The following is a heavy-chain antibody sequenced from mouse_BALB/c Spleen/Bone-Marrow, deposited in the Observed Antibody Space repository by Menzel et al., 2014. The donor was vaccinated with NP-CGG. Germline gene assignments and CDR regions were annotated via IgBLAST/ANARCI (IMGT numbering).Heavy chain of an antibody. CDR3: ARDIRLGYGMDY. J-gene: IGHJ4*01. D-gene: IGHD3-2*02. Sequence: EVNVVESGGGLVQPGGSLKLSYATSGFTFTDYYMNWVRQPPGKALEWLGFIRNKANGYITEYSVSVKGRFTISRDNSQSILYLQMNTLRAEDSATYYCARDIRLGYGMDYWGQGTSVTVSS. CDR2: IRNKANGYIT. V-gene: IGHV7-3*02. CDR1: GFTFTDYY.